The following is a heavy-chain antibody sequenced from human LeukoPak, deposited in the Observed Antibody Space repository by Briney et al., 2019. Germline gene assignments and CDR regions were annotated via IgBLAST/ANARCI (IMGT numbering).Heavy chain of an antibody. Sequence: PGGSLRLSCAASGFTFSSYSMNWVRQAPGQGLEWVSSISSSSSYIYYADSVKGRFTISRDNAKNSLYLQMNSLRAEDTAVYYCARDSGYCSSTSCLTPRSVGIFDYWGQGTLVTVSS. CDR1: GFTFSSYS. J-gene: IGHJ4*02. V-gene: IGHV3-21*01. CDR3: ARDSGYCSSTSCLTPRSVGIFDY. D-gene: IGHD2-2*01. CDR2: ISSSSSYI.